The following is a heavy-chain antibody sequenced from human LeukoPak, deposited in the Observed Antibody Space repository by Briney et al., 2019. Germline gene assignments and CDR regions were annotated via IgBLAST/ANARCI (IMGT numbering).Heavy chain of an antibody. V-gene: IGHV4-34*01. J-gene: IGHJ4*02. D-gene: IGHD3-9*01. CDR1: GGSFSGYY. CDR3: ARALTYYDILTGYYNRGYFDY. Sequence: PSETLSLTCAVYGGSFSGYYWSWIRQPPGKGLEWIGEINHSGSTNYNPSLKSRVTISVDTSKNQFSLKLSSVTAADTAVYYCARALTYYDILTGYYNRGYFDYWGQGTLVTVSS. CDR2: INHSGST.